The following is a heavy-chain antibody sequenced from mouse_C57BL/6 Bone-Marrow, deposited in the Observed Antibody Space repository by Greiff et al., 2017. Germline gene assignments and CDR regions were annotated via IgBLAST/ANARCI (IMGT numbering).Heavy chain of an antibody. CDR1: GFNIKDDY. CDR3: MGYYGSSLAWFAY. J-gene: IGHJ3*01. V-gene: IGHV14-4*01. CDR2: IDPENGDT. Sequence: VQLQQSGAELVRPGASVKLSCTASGFNIKDDYMHWVKQRPEQGLEWIGWIDPENGDTEYASKFQGKAILTADKSSSTAYMELRSLTSEDSAVYYFMGYYGSSLAWFAYWGQGTLVTVSA. D-gene: IGHD1-1*01.